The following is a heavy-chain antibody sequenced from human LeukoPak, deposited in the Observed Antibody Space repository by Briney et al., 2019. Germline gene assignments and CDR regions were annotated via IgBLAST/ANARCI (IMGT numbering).Heavy chain of an antibody. CDR2: IYHSGGA. CDR3: ARHGSYCFDS. CDR1: GGSISSSSYY. J-gene: IGHJ4*02. V-gene: IGHV4-39*01. D-gene: IGHD3-10*01. Sequence: PSETLSLTCTVSGGSISSSSYYWSWIRQPPGKGLEWIGQIYHSGGANYNPSLRSRVTISIDTSKNQLSLRLSSVTAADTAVYYCARHGSYCFDSWGQGTLVTVSS.